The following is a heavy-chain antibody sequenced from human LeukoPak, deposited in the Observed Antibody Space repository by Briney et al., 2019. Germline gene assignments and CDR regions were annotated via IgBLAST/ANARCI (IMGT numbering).Heavy chain of an antibody. Sequence: QPGGSLRLSCAASGFTFTTYATSWVRQAPGKGLEWVSTISGSADSTYYADSVKGRFTISRDNSKNTLYLQMNSLRAEDTALYYCAKSSRQYRGGVDYWGQGILVTVSS. CDR3: AKSSRQYRGGVDY. D-gene: IGHD5-12*01. J-gene: IGHJ4*02. CDR1: GFTFTTYA. V-gene: IGHV3-23*01. CDR2: ISGSADST.